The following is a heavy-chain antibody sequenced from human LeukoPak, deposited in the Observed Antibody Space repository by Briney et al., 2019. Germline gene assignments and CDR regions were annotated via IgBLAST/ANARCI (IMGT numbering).Heavy chain of an antibody. D-gene: IGHD5-24*01. CDR3: ARHGGESLVATIQHAFDI. CDR1: GGSVRSYS. CDR2: IHYSGTT. V-gene: IGHV4-59*08. Sequence: SETLSLTCSVSGGSVRSYSWSWTRQPPGKGLEWIGYIHYSGTTNYKPSLKSRVIISVETTKNQFSLKLSSVTAADTAVYYCARHGGESLVATIQHAFDIWGQGTMVTVSS. J-gene: IGHJ3*02.